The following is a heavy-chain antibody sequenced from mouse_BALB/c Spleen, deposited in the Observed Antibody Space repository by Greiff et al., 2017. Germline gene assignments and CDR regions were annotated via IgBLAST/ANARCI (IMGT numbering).Heavy chain of an antibody. CDR3: ARGDYGSYFDY. CDR2: ISTYYGDA. CDR1: GYTFTDYA. Sequence: QVQLKESGAELVRPGVSVKISCKGSGYTFTDYAMHWVKQSHAKSLEWIGVISTYYGDASYNQKFKGKATMTVDKSSSTAYMELARLTSEDSAIYYCARGDYGSYFDYWGLGTTLTVSS. J-gene: IGHJ2*01. V-gene: IGHV1S137*01. D-gene: IGHD2-1*01.